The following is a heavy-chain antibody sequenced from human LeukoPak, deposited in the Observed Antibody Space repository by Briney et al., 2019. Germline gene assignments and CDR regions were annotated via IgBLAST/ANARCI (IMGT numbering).Heavy chain of an antibody. V-gene: IGHV3-21*01. CDR3: ARVVFSGMDV. Sequence: PGGSLRLSCAASGFTFSDYFINWVRQAPGKGLEWVSSISGDTGHIYYADSVKGRFTISRDNAKNSLYLQTNSLRADDTAVYYCARVVFSGMDVWGLGTTVTASS. J-gene: IGHJ6*02. D-gene: IGHD3-16*01. CDR1: GFTFSDYF. CDR2: ISGDTGHI.